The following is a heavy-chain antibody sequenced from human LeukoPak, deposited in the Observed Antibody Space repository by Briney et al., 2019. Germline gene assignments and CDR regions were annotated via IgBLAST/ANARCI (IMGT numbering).Heavy chain of an antibody. J-gene: IGHJ3*02. D-gene: IGHD2-15*01. Sequence: SETLSLTCTVSGGSISSSSYYWGWIRQPPGKGLEWIGSIYYSGSTYYNPSLKSGVTISVDTSKNQFSLKLSSVTAADTAVYYCARYCSGGSCYSFVGGAFDIWGQGTMVTVSS. CDR1: GGSISSSSYY. V-gene: IGHV4-39*01. CDR2: IYYSGST. CDR3: ARYCSGGSCYSFVGGAFDI.